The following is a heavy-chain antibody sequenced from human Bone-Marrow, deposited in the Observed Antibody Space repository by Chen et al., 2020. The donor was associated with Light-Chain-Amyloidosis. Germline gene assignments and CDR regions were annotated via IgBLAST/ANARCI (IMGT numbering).Heavy chain of an antibody. V-gene: IGHV3-23*01. J-gene: IGHJ4*02. CDR1: EFTFASYA. D-gene: IGHD3-22*01. CDR3: AKGWDDSSGYYEY. CDR2: ISGSGGST. Sequence: EVQLLESGGGLVQPGGSLRPPCPASEFTFASYAMSWVRQAPGKGLEWVSAISGSGGSTYYADSVKGRFTISRDNSKNTLYLQMNSLRAEDTAVYYCAKGWDDSSGYYEYWGQGTLVTVSS.